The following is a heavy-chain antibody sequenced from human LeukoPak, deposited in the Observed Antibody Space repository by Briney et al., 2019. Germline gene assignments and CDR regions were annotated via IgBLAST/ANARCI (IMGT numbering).Heavy chain of an antibody. Sequence: SETLSLTCTVSGGSVSSSSYYCSWIRQPPGKGLEWLGYIYYSGSTNYNPSLKSRVTISVDTSKNQFSLKLSSVTAADTAVYYCASTMTTVSEFGYWGQGTLVTDSS. J-gene: IGHJ4*02. CDR3: ASTMTTVSEFGY. V-gene: IGHV4-61*01. D-gene: IGHD4-17*01. CDR1: GGSVSSSSYY. CDR2: IYYSGST.